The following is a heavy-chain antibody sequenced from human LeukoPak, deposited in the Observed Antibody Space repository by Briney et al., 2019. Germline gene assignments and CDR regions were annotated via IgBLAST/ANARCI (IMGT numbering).Heavy chain of an antibody. V-gene: IGHV3-30*04. CDR1: GFTFSSYA. J-gene: IGHJ4*02. D-gene: IGHD3-16*02. CDR3: AKGRSSYPMDYIFDF. CDR2: ISNDGSTK. Sequence: GGSLRLSCAASGFTFSSYAMHWVRQAPGKGLEWVAVISNDGSTKKYADSVKGRFTISRDNSKNTLYVQMNSLRADDAAVYYCAKGRSSYPMDYIFDFWGQGTLVTVSS.